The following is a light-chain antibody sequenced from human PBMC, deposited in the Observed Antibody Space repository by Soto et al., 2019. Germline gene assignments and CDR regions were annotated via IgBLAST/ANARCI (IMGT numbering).Light chain of an antibody. CDR2: AAS. CDR1: QSISFY. V-gene: IGKV1-39*01. CDR3: KQGYSTHWT. J-gene: IGKJ1*01. Sequence: DIQMTQSPSSLSASVGDRVTITCRASQSISFYLNWYQQKPGKAPRLLIYAASNLQSGVPSRFSASGSRTDFTVTLSILQPEDFVTYYCKQGYSTHWTFGQGTKVEIK.